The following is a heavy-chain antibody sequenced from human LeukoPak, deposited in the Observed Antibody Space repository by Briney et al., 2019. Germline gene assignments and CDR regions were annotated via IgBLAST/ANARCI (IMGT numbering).Heavy chain of an antibody. CDR1: GGSLSRYY. D-gene: IGHD6-19*01. CDR3: ASIRSGSSGWYVGFDY. J-gene: IGHJ4*02. V-gene: IGHV4-59*08. CDR2: IYYSGST. Sequence: SETLSLTCTVSGGSLSRYYWSWIRQPPGKGLEWIGYIYYSGSTNYNPSLKSRVTISVDTSKNQFSLKLSSVTAADTAVYYCASIRSGSSGWYVGFDYWGQGTLVTVSS.